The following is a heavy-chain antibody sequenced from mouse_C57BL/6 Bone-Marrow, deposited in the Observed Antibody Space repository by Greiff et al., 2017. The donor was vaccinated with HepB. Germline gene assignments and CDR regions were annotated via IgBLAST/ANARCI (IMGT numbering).Heavy chain of an antibody. Sequence: EVMLVESGGGLVKPGGSLKLSCAASGFTFSSYAMSWVRQTPEKRLEWVATISDGGSYTYYPDNVKGRFTISRDNAKNNLYLQMSHLKSEDTAMYYCARAFDGYYVGAMDYWGQGTSVTVSS. V-gene: IGHV5-4*03. CDR3: ARAFDGYYVGAMDY. CDR1: GFTFSSYA. D-gene: IGHD2-3*01. J-gene: IGHJ4*01. CDR2: ISDGGSYT.